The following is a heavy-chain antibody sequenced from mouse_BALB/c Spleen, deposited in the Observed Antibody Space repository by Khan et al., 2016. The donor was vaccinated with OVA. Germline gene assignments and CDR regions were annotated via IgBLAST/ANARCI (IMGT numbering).Heavy chain of an antibody. J-gene: IGHJ3*01. CDR3: VSDGAYYRNDGRFAY. V-gene: IGHV1-4*01. CDR2: INPSNGYT. Sequence: QVQLQQSGAELARPGASVKMSCKASGYTFTSYTIHWIKLRPGQGLEWIGYINPSNGYTNYNQKFKDKATLTADKSSTTAYMQLSSLTSDASAVYNCVSDGAYYRNDGRFAYWGQGTLVTVSA. D-gene: IGHD2-14*01. CDR1: GYTFTSYT.